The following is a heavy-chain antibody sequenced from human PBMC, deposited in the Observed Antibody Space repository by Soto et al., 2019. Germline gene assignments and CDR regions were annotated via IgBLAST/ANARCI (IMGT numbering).Heavy chain of an antibody. CDR3: ASSVAKYYYYGMDV. Sequence: QVQLVQSGAEVKKPGSSVKVSCKASGGTFSSYAISWVRQAPGQGLEWMGGIIPIFGTANYAQKFQGRVTMAADEATRTAYMELSSLRSEDTAVYCCASSVAKYYYYGMDVWGQGTTVTVPS. CDR1: GGTFSSYA. J-gene: IGHJ6*02. CDR2: IIPIFGTA. D-gene: IGHD6-19*01. V-gene: IGHV1-69*12.